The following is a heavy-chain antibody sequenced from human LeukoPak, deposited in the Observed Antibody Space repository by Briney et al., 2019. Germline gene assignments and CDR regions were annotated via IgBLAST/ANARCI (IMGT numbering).Heavy chain of an antibody. D-gene: IGHD3-22*01. CDR3: ARDYDSSGYYQGWFDP. Sequence: PSETLSLTCTVSGGSISSYYWSWIRQPAGKGLEWIGRIYTSGSTNYNPSLKRRVTMSVDTSKNQFSLKLSSVTAADTAVHYCARDYDSSGYYQGWFDPWGQGTLVTVSS. V-gene: IGHV4-4*07. J-gene: IGHJ5*02. CDR2: IYTSGST. CDR1: GGSISSYY.